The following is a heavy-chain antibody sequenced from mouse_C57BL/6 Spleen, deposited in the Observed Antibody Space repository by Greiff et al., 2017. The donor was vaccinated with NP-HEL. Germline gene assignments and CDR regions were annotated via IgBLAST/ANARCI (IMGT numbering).Heavy chain of an antibody. CDR2: ISSGSSTI. CDR3: ARRYYGSSDYFDY. J-gene: IGHJ2*01. Sequence: EVKVVESGGGLVKPGGSLKLSCAASGFTFSDYGMHWVRQAPEKGLEWVAYISSGSSTIYYAAKVKGRFTISRANATNTLFLQMTSLRSEDTAMYYCARRYYGSSDYFDYWGQGTTLTVSS. D-gene: IGHD1-1*01. CDR1: GFTFSDYG. V-gene: IGHV5-17*01.